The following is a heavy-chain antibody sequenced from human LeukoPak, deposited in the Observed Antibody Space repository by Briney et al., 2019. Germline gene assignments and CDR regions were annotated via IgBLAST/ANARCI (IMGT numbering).Heavy chain of an antibody. CDR1: GGSFSGYY. J-gene: IGHJ3*02. Sequence: SETLSLTCAVYGGSFSGYYWSWIRQPAGKGLEWIGRIYTSGSTNYNPSLKSRVTISVDTSKNQFSLKLSSVTAADTAVYYCARLCSSTSCYYSDAFDIWGQGTMVTVSS. CDR3: ARLCSSTSCYYSDAFDI. D-gene: IGHD2-2*01. V-gene: IGHV4-59*10. CDR2: IYTSGST.